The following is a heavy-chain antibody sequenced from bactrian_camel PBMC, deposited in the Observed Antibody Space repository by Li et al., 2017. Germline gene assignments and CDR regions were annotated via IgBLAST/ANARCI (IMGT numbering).Heavy chain of an antibody. Sequence: HVQLVESGGGLVQPGGSLTLSCAASGFTFSSWWMYWVRQAPGKGLEWVSTINSGSGGSTNYADSVKGRFTISRDNAKNTVYLQVSSLHPEDTAVYYCAKLGTRWSEFPYWGQGTQVTVS. J-gene: IGHJ4*01. CDR3: AKLGTRWSEFPY. V-gene: IGHV3S1*01. CDR2: INSGSGGST. CDR1: GFTFSSWW. D-gene: IGHD5*01.